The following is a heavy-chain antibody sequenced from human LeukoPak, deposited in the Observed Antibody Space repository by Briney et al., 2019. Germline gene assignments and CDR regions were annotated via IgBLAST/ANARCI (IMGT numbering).Heavy chain of an antibody. J-gene: IGHJ5*02. CDR3: ATGIAAASNWFDP. CDR2: IYYSGST. V-gene: IGHV4-59*03. D-gene: IGHD6-13*01. CDR1: GVSISTYY. Sequence: SETLSLTCTVSGVSISTYYWTWIRQPPGKGLEWLGYIYYSGSTNYNPSLKSRVTISVDTSKNQFPLRLTSVTAADTAVYYCATGIAAASNWFDPWGQGTLVTVSS.